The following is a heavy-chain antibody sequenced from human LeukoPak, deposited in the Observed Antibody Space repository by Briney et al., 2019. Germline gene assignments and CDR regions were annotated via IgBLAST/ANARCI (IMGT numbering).Heavy chain of an antibody. D-gene: IGHD3-3*01. CDR2: ISSSSSYI. Sequence: GRSLRLSCAASGFTFSSYSMNWVRQAPGKGLEWVSSISSSSSYIYYADSVKGRFTISRDNAKNSLYLQMNSLRAEDTAVYYCARDSRWAYYDFWSGPYYFDYWGQGTLVTVSS. J-gene: IGHJ4*02. CDR1: GFTFSSYS. V-gene: IGHV3-21*01. CDR3: ARDSRWAYYDFWSGPYYFDY.